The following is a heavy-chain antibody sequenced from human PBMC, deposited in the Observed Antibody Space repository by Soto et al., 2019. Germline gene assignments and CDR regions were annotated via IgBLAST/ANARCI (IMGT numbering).Heavy chain of an antibody. J-gene: IGHJ4*02. V-gene: IGHV4-31*03. D-gene: IGHD6-19*01. Sequence: QVQLQESGPGLVKPSQTLSLTCTVSGGSISSGGYYWSWIRQHPGKGLEWIGYIYYSGSTFHNPSLRSRVTISVDTSKNQFSLKLTSVTAADTAVYYCGRDISTMAGPLGYWGQGTLVTVSS. CDR2: IYYSGST. CDR3: GRDISTMAGPLGY. CDR1: GGSISSGGYY.